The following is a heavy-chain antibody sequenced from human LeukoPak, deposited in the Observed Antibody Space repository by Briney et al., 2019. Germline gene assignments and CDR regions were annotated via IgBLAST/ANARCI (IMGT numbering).Heavy chain of an antibody. CDR1: GGSISSSSYY. Sequence: SETLSLTCTVSGGSISSSSYYWGWIRQPPGKGLEWIGSIYYSGSTYYNPSLKSRVTMSVDTSKNQFSLKLSSVTAADTAVYYCARVRTYYYGSGSYTYYMDVWGKGTTVTISS. D-gene: IGHD3-10*01. J-gene: IGHJ6*03. CDR2: IYYSGST. CDR3: ARVRTYYYGSGSYTYYMDV. V-gene: IGHV4-39*07.